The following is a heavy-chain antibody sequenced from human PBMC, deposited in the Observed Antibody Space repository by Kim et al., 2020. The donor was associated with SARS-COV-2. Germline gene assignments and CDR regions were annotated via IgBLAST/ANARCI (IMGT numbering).Heavy chain of an antibody. CDR3: ARAGRYIDWLRTTLHRNWFDP. D-gene: IGHD3-9*01. J-gene: IGHJ5*02. Sequence: ASVKVSCKASGYTFTSYDINWVRQATGQGLEWMGWMNPNSGNTGYAQKFQGRVTMTRNTSISTAYMELSSLRSEDTAVYYCARAGRYIDWLRTTLHRNWFDPWGQGTLVTVSS. V-gene: IGHV1-8*01. CDR2: MNPNSGNT. CDR1: GYTFTSYD.